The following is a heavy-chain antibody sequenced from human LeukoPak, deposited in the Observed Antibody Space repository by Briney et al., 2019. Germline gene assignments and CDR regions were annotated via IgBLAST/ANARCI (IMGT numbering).Heavy chain of an antibody. J-gene: IGHJ6*02. V-gene: IGHV1-69*04. Sequence: ASVKVSCKASGGTFSSYAISWVRQAPGQGLEWMGRIIPILGIANYAQKFQGRVMITADKSTSTAYMELSSLRSEDTAVYYCARAWYGSGRPNYCYYGMDVWGQGTTVTVSS. D-gene: IGHD3-10*01. CDR3: ARAWYGSGRPNYCYYGMDV. CDR2: IIPILGIA. CDR1: GGTFSSYA.